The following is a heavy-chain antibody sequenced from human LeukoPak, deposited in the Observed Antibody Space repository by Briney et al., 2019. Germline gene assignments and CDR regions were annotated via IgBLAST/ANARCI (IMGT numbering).Heavy chain of an antibody. CDR2: INPKSGDT. Sequence: ASVKVSCKASGYTFTDYYMHWVRQAPGQGPEWMGWINPKSGDTKYVEQIQGRITMTRDTSISTAYMELSRLKSDDTAVYYCVRDGGFDHWGQGTQVTVSS. V-gene: IGHV1-2*02. CDR3: VRDGGFDH. D-gene: IGHD3-16*01. CDR1: GYTFTDYY. J-gene: IGHJ4*02.